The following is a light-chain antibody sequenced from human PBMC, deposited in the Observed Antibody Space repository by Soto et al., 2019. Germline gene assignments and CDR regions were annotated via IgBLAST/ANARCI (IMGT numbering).Light chain of an antibody. Sequence: DIQMTQSPSTLSASVGDRVTITCRASQSISSWLAWYQQKPGKAPKFLIYDASNLESGVPSRFSGSGSGTEFTLTISSLQPDDFAAYYCQQLNSYPLTFGGGTKVDIK. CDR3: QQLNSYPLT. J-gene: IGKJ4*01. CDR1: QSISSW. V-gene: IGKV1-5*01. CDR2: DAS.